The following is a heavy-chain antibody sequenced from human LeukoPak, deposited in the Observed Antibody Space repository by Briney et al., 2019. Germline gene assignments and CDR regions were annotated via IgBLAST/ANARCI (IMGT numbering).Heavy chain of an antibody. CDR2: INHSGST. J-gene: IGHJ4*02. CDR1: GGSFSGYY. Sequence: SETLSLTCAVYGGSFSGYYWSWIRQPPGKGLEWIGEINHSGSTNYNPSLKSRVTISVDTSKNQFSLKLSSVTAADTAVYYCARHASKYSDYDYWGQGTLVTVSS. V-gene: IGHV4-34*01. CDR3: ARHASKYSDYDY. D-gene: IGHD5-12*01.